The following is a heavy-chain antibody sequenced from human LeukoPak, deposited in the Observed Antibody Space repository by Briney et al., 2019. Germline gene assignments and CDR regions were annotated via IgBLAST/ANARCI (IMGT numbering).Heavy chain of an antibody. V-gene: IGHV3-23*01. CDR3: AKGVSYYLSFFDY. Sequence: GGSPRLSCAASGVTFSSYAMNWVRQAPGKGLEWVSAISGSGGSTYYADSVKGRFTISRDNSKNTLYLQMNSLRAEDTAVYYCAKGVSYYLSFFDYWGQRSLVTVSS. J-gene: IGHJ4*02. CDR2: ISGSGGST. CDR1: GVTFSSYA. D-gene: IGHD3-22*01.